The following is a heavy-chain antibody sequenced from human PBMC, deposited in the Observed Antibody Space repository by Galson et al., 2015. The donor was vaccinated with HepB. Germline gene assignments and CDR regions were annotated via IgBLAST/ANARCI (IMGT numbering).Heavy chain of an antibody. Sequence: LIRSCAASGFTFSYNWMNWGRQAPGRGLEGVANIKENGREKYYADSVKGRFTISRGNAKNSLYLEMNSLRVEDTAVYYCVGDGWLGNRGQGALVTVSS. CDR1: GFTFSYNW. V-gene: IGHV3-7*01. CDR2: IKENGREK. D-gene: IGHD6-19*01. CDR3: VGDGWLGN. J-gene: IGHJ4*02.